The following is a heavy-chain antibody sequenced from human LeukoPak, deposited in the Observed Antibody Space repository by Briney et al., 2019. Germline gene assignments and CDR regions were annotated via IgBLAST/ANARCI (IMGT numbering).Heavy chain of an antibody. CDR3: ARGDDYGDYD. V-gene: IGHV4-59*01. CDR1: GGSISSYY. CDR2: IYYSGST. D-gene: IGHD4-17*01. Sequence: PSETLSPTCTVSGGSISSYYWSWIQQPPGKGLEWIGYIYYSGSTNYNPSLKSRVTISVDTSKNQFSLKLSSVTAADTAVYYCARGDDYGDYDWGQGTLVTVSS. J-gene: IGHJ4*02.